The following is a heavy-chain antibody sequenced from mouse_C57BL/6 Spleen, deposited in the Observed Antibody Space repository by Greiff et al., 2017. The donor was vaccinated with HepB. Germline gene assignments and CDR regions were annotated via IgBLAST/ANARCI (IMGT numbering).Heavy chain of an antibody. Sequence: QVQLKQPGAELVRPGSSVKLSCKASGYTFTSYWMDWVKQRPGQGLEWIGNIYPSDSETHYNQKFKDKATLTVDKSSSTAYMQLSSLTSEDSAVYYCARDDYGSSFYAMDYWGQGTSVTVSS. CDR2: IYPSDSET. CDR1: GYTFTSYW. CDR3: ARDDYGSSFYAMDY. J-gene: IGHJ4*01. V-gene: IGHV1-61*01. D-gene: IGHD1-1*01.